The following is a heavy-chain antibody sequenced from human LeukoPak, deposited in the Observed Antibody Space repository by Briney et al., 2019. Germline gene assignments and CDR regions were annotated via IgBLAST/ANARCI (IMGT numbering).Heavy chain of an antibody. D-gene: IGHD6-19*01. J-gene: IGHJ4*02. CDR2: ISYDGSNK. CDR3: AREQYSSGQDY. V-gene: IGHV3-30-3*01. CDR1: GFTLSSYA. Sequence: GGSLRLSCAASGFTLSSYAMHWVRQAPGKGLEWVAVISYDGSNKYYADSVKGRFTISRDNSKNTLYLQMNSLRAEDTAVYYCAREQYSSGQDYWGQGTLVTVSS.